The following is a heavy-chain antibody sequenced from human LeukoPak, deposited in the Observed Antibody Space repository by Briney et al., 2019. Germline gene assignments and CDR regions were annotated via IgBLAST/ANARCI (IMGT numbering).Heavy chain of an antibody. Sequence: GGSLRLSCAASGFTFSSYEMNWVRQAPGKGLEWVSYISSSGSTKHYADSVKGRFTMSRDNAKNSLYLQMNSLRAEDTAVYYCARLSAYYYGSYFYYYMDVWGKGTTVTVSS. V-gene: IGHV3-48*03. CDR2: ISSSGSTK. J-gene: IGHJ6*03. CDR3: ARLSAYYYGSYFYYYMDV. D-gene: IGHD3-10*01. CDR1: GFTFSSYE.